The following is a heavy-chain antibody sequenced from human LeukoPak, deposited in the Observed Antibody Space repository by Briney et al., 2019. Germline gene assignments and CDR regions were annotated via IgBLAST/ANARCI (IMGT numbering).Heavy chain of an antibody. CDR3: ARYLRLGDAYSYYMDV. CDR2: IYPGDSDA. CDR1: RYTFTTYW. J-gene: IGHJ6*03. D-gene: IGHD2-21*01. V-gene: IGHV5-51*01. Sequence: GESLKISCRASRYTFTTYWIGWVRQMPGKGLEWMGIIYPGDSDARYSPSFQGQVTISADKSINIAYLQWSSLKASDTAMYYCARYLRLGDAYSYYMDVWGKGTTVTVSS.